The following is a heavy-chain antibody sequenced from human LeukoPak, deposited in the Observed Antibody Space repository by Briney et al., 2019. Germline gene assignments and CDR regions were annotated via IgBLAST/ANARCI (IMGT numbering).Heavy chain of an antibody. V-gene: IGHV3-30-3*01. J-gene: IGHJ4*02. CDR3: ARVSREYDFWSGQTGGALDY. Sequence: PGRSLRLSCAASGFTFSSFAMHWVRQAPGKGLEWVAVISYDGSNKYYADSVKGRFTISRENSKNTLYLQMNSLRAEDTAVYYCARVSREYDFWSGQTGGALDYWGQGTLVTVSS. CDR2: ISYDGSNK. CDR1: GFTFSSFA. D-gene: IGHD3-3*01.